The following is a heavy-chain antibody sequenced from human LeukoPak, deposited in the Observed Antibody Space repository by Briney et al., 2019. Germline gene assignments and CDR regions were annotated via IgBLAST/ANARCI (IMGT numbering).Heavy chain of an antibody. CDR1: GFTFSSYD. D-gene: IGHD3-22*01. CDR2: IGTAGDT. CDR3: ARSRLNYYDSSGYSQHLDY. Sequence: GGSLRLSCAASGFTFSSYDMHWVRQATGKGLEWVSAIGTAGDTYYPGSVKGRFTISRENAKNSLYLQMNSLRAEDTAVYYCARSRLNYYDSSGYSQHLDYWGQGTLVTVSS. J-gene: IGHJ4*02. V-gene: IGHV3-13*01.